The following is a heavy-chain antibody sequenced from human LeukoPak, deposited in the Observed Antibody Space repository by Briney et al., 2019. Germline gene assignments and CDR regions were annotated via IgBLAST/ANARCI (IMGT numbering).Heavy chain of an antibody. V-gene: IGHV3-13*05. J-gene: IGHJ4*02. D-gene: IGHD5-18*01. Sequence: GGSLRLSCAASGFTFSSYDMHWVRQPTGKGLEWASAIGTAGDPYYPGSVKGRFTISRENAKNSLYLQMNSLRDGDTTVYYCARGYGYSYDYWGQGTLVTVSS. CDR2: IGTAGDP. CDR3: ARGYGYSYDY. CDR1: GFTFSSYD.